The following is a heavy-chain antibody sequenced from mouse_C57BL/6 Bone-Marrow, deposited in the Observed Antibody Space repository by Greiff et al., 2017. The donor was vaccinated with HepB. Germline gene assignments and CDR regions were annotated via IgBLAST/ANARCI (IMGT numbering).Heavy chain of an antibody. Sequence: VQLQESGPGLAKPSQTLSLTCSVTGYSITSDYWNWIRKFPGNKLEYMGYISYSGSTYYNPSLKSRISITRDTSKNQYYLQLNSVTTEDTATYYCARSPRHYYGSSFWYFDVWGTGTTVTVSS. CDR3: ARSPRHYYGSSFWYFDV. J-gene: IGHJ1*03. V-gene: IGHV3-8*01. CDR2: ISYSGST. CDR1: GYSITSDY. D-gene: IGHD1-1*01.